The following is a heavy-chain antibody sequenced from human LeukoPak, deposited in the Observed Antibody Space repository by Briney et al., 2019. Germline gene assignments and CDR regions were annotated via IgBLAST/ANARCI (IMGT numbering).Heavy chain of an antibody. CDR3: ARGRLGIAAAKTTPFDY. CDR1: GGTFSSYA. Sequence: ASVKVSCKASGGTFSSYAISWVRQAPGQGLGWMGRIIPIFGTANYAQKFQGRVTITTDESTSTAYMELSSLRSEDTAVYYCARGRLGIAAAKTTPFDYWGQGTLVTVSS. V-gene: IGHV1-69*05. D-gene: IGHD6-13*01. CDR2: IIPIFGTA. J-gene: IGHJ4*02.